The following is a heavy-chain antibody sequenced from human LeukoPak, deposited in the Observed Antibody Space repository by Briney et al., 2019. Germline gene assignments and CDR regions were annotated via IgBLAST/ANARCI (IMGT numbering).Heavy chain of an antibody. D-gene: IGHD4-17*01. CDR1: GGSFSGYY. Sequence: KASETLSLTCAVYGGSFSGYYWSWIRQPPGKGLEWIGEINHSGSTNYNPSLKSRVTISVDTSKNQFSLKLSSVTAADTAVYYCARGTIDGYGDYGVRYYFDYWGQGTLVTVSS. J-gene: IGHJ4*02. CDR2: INHSGST. V-gene: IGHV4-34*01. CDR3: ARGTIDGYGDYGVRYYFDY.